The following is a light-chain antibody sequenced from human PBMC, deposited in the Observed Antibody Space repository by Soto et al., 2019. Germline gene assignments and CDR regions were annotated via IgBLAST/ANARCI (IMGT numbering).Light chain of an antibody. CDR3: QSYDRSLRGEV. J-gene: IGLJ3*02. Sequence: QSVLTQPPSVSGAPGQRVTISCTGSSSNIGSGYDVHWYQQLPGTAPKLLISGNSNRPSGLPDRFSGSKSGTSASLAITGLQAADEADYYCQSYDRSLRGEVFGGGTKVTVL. CDR1: SSNIGSGYD. CDR2: GNS. V-gene: IGLV1-40*01.